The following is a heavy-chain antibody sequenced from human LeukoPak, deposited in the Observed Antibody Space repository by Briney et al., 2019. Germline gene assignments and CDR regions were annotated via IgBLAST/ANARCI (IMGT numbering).Heavy chain of an antibody. V-gene: IGHV1-2*02. CDR2: INPNSGGT. J-gene: IGHJ6*03. CDR1: GYTFTGYY. D-gene: IGHD6-13*01. CDR3: ARVNYSSSWYRKYYYYYMDV. Sequence: ASVKVSCKSSGYTFTGYYMHWVRQAPGQGLEWMGWINPNSGGTNYAQKFQGRVTMTRDTSISTAYMELSRLRSDDTAVYYCARVNYSSSWYRKYYYYYMDVWGKGTTVTVSS.